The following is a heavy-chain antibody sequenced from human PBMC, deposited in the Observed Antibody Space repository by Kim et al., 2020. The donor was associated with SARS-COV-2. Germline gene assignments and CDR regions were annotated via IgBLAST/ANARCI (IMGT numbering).Heavy chain of an antibody. CDR2: IRARAETT. V-gene: IGHV3-23*01. D-gene: IGHD6-19*01. Sequence: GGSLRLSCAASGLNLTNNAMSWVRQAPGRGLEWVSTIRARAETTYYADSVNVRFTISRDSSKHTLYLQLNSLRADYTAVSYCAKDRGGGGWPVFDYLSQG. CDR3: AKDRGGGGWPVFDY. CDR1: GLNLTNNA. J-gene: IGHJ4*02.